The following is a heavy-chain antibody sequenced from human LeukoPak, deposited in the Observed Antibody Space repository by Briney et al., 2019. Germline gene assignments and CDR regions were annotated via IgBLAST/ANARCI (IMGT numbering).Heavy chain of an antibody. CDR1: GYTFTSYY. CDR2: INPSGGST. CDR3: ARGVRGSGYYYTEYYYYYGMDV. V-gene: IGHV1-46*01. D-gene: IGHD3-22*01. J-gene: IGHJ6*02. Sequence: ASVKVSCKASGYTFTSYYMHWVRQAPGQGLEWMGIINPSGGSTSYAQKFQGRVTMTRDTSTSTVYMELSSLRSEDTAVYYCARGVRGSGYYYTEYYYYYGMDVWGQGTTVTVSS.